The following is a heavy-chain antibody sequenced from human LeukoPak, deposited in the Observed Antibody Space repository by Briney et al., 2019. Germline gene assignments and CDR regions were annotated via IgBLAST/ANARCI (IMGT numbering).Heavy chain of an antibody. V-gene: IGHV4-59*12. CDR3: ALQYYYYYMDV. CDR1: GGSISSYY. J-gene: IGHJ6*03. CDR2: IYYSGST. Sequence: SETLSLTCTVSGGSISSYYWSWIRQPPGKGLEWIGYIYYSGSTNYNPSLKSRVTISADTSKNQFSLKLSSVTAADTAVYYCALQYYYYYMDVWGKGTTVTVSS. D-gene: IGHD4-11*01.